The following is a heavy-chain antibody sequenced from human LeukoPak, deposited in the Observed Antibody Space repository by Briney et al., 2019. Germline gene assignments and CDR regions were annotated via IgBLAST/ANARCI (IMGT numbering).Heavy chain of an antibody. CDR3: ARASPRTTGTLFDP. Sequence: SETLSLTCTVSGGSISSYYWSWMRQPPGKGLEWIGFIYYSGSTNYNPSLKSRVTISVDTSKNQFSLKLSSVTAADTAVYYCARASPRTTGTLFDPWGQGTLVTVSS. CDR1: GGSISSYY. V-gene: IGHV4-59*01. D-gene: IGHD1-1*01. CDR2: IYYSGST. J-gene: IGHJ5*02.